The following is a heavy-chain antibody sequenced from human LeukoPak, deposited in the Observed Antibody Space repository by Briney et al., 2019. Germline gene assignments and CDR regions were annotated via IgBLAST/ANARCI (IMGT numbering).Heavy chain of an antibody. Sequence: GGPLTLSCAPSVYTFSSYPMSGLPQAPGKGLECASSISVSGTYTYYADSVKGRFTISRDNSKNTLYLQMNSLRAEDTAVYYCAKGYCSDTNCQTRLGLDYWGQGTLVTVSS. CDR2: ISVSGTYT. V-gene: IGHV3-23*01. CDR3: AKGYCSDTNCQTRLGLDY. J-gene: IGHJ4*02. CDR1: VYTFSSYP. D-gene: IGHD2-15*01.